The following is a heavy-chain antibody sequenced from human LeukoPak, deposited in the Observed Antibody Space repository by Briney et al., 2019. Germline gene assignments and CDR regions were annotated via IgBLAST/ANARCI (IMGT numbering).Heavy chain of an antibody. Sequence: SETLSLTCAVYGGSFSDYYWSWIRQPPGKGLEWIGEINHSGSTNYNSSLKSRVTISVDTPKNQVSLKVNSVTAADTAVYYCARGSDYDSSACEYWGQGTLVTVSS. CDR2: INHSGST. CDR1: GGSFSDYY. CDR3: ARGSDYDSSACEY. J-gene: IGHJ4*02. V-gene: IGHV4-34*01. D-gene: IGHD3-22*01.